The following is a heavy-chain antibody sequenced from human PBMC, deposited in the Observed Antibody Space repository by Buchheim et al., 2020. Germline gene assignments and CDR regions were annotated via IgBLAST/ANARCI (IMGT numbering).Heavy chain of an antibody. D-gene: IGHD1-26*01. J-gene: IGHJ6*02. CDR3: ARGDYYYYYGMDV. CDR1: GFTFSSYG. CDR2: ISYDGSNK. Sequence: QVQLVESGGGVVQPGRSLRLSCAASGFTFSSYGMHWVRQAPGKGLEWVAVISYDGSNKYYADSVKGRFTISRDNSKNTLYLQMNSLRAEDTAVYYCARGDYYYYYGMDVWGQGTT. V-gene: IGHV3-30*03.